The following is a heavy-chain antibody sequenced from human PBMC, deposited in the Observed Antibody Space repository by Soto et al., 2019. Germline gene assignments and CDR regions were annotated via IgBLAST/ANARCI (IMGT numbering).Heavy chain of an antibody. Sequence: SETLSLTCFVSGGSISSNNDYWGWIRQPPGKGLEWIGSMSYSRSTYYNPSLKSRVTISVDTSKNQFSLKLTSVTAADTAVYYCASHLGPTNWGGGYFDYWGQGPLVTVSS. J-gene: IGHJ4*02. CDR2: MSYSRST. D-gene: IGHD7-27*01. CDR3: ASHLGPTNWGGGYFDY. V-gene: IGHV4-39*01. CDR1: GGSISSNNDY.